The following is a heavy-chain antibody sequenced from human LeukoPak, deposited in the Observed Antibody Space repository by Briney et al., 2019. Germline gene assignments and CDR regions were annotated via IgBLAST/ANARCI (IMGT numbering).Heavy chain of an antibody. J-gene: IGHJ6*03. CDR2: IYTSGST. V-gene: IGHV4-61*02. CDR3: ARDSPMRSELRAYYYYYMDV. Sequence: SQTLSLTCTVSGGSISSGSYYWSWIRQPAGRGLEWIGRIYTSGSTNYNPSLKSRVTISVDTSKNQFSLRLSSVTAADTAVYYCARDSPMRSELRAYYYYYMDVWGKGTTVTVSS. CDR1: GGSISSGSYY. D-gene: IGHD1-14*01.